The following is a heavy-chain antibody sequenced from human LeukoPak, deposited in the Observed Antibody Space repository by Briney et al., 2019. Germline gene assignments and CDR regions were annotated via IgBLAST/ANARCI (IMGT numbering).Heavy chain of an antibody. CDR3: ARDLPTVTPVSYYYYGMDV. J-gene: IGHJ6*02. CDR1: GFTFSSYW. V-gene: IGHV3-7*01. Sequence: GGSLRLSCAASGFTFSSYWMSWVRQAPGKGLEWVANIKQDGSEKYYVDSVKGRFTISRDNAKNSLYLQMNSLRAEDTAVYYCARDLPTVTPVSYYYYGMDVWGQGTTVTVSS. D-gene: IGHD4-17*01. CDR2: IKQDGSEK.